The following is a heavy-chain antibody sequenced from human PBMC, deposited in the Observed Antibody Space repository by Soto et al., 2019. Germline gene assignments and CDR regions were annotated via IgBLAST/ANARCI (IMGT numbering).Heavy chain of an antibody. CDR3: ARDRRWYYDSSGYFN. CDR2: IIPIFGTA. V-gene: IGHV1-69*13. CDR1: GGTFSSYA. D-gene: IGHD3-22*01. J-gene: IGHJ4*02. Sequence: SVKVSCKASGGTFSSYAISWVRQAPGQGLEWMGGIIPIFGTANYAQKFQGRVTITADESTSTAYMELSSLRSEDTAVYYCARDRRWYYDSSGYFNWGQGTLVTVSS.